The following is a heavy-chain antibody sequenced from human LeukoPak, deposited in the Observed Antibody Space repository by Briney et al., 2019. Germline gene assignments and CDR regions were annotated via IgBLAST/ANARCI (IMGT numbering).Heavy chain of an antibody. CDR1: GYRFTSYW. D-gene: IGHD6-13*01. Sequence: GESLKISCKGSGYRFTSYWIGWVRQMPGKGLEWMGIIYPGDSDTRYSPSFQGQVTISADKSISTAYLQWSSLKASDTAMYYCARVGLAAASAFDIWGQGTMVTVSS. CDR3: ARVGLAAASAFDI. CDR2: IYPGDSDT. V-gene: IGHV5-51*01. J-gene: IGHJ3*02.